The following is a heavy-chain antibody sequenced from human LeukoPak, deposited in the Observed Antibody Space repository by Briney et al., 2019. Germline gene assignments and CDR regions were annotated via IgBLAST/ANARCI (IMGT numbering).Heavy chain of an antibody. J-gene: IGHJ4*02. CDR2: IYSAGNT. Sequence: GSLRLSCAASGFTFSSYWMSWVRQAPGKGLEWVSFIYSAGNTHYSDSVKGRFTISIDNSKNTLYLQMNSLRAEDTAVYYCARRAGAYSHPYDYWGQGTLVTVSS. V-gene: IGHV3-53*01. D-gene: IGHD4/OR15-4a*01. CDR3: ARRAGAYSHPYDY. CDR1: GFTFSSYW.